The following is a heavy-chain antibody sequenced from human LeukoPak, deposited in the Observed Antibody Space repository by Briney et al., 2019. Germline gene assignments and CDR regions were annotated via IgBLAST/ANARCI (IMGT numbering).Heavy chain of an antibody. CDR2: ISGSGGST. CDR1: GFTFSSYA. J-gene: IGHJ4*02. CDR3: TTVGEMTTVTTAGV. V-gene: IGHV3-23*01. D-gene: IGHD4-17*01. Sequence: GGSLRLSCAASGFTFSSYAMSWVRQAPGKGLEWVSAISGSGGSTYYADSVKGRFTISRDNSKNTLYLQMNSLKTEDTAVYYCTTVGEMTTVTTAGVWGQGTLVTVSS.